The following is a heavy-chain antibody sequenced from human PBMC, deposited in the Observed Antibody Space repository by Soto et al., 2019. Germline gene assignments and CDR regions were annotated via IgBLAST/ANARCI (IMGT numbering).Heavy chain of an antibody. D-gene: IGHD6-6*01. CDR1: GFTFSSYW. V-gene: IGHV3-7*03. Sequence: GGSLRLSCAASGFTFSSYWMSWVRQAPGKGLEWVANIKQDGSEKYYVDSVKGRFTISRDNAKNSLYLQMNSLRAEDTAVYYCAWGLRYAARPYYYYYYGMDVWGQGTTVTVSS. J-gene: IGHJ6*02. CDR2: IKQDGSEK. CDR3: AWGLRYAARPYYYYYYGMDV.